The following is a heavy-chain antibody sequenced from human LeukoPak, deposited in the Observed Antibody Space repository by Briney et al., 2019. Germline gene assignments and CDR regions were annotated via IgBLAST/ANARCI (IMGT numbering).Heavy chain of an antibody. Sequence: GGSLRLSCAASGFTFSSYAMSWVRQAPGKGLEWVSAISGSGGSTYYADPVKGRFTISRDNAKNSLYLQMNSLRAEDTAVYYCAASAIVAAYYWGQGTLVTVSS. J-gene: IGHJ4*02. CDR3: AASAIVAAYY. V-gene: IGHV3-23*01. CDR2: ISGSGGST. CDR1: GFTFSSYA. D-gene: IGHD5-12*01.